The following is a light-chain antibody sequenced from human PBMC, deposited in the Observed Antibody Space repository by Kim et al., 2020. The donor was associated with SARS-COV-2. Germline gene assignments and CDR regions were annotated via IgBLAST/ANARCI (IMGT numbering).Light chain of an antibody. CDR3: SSYTRGSTNYV. J-gene: IGLJ1*01. Sequence: SITTASPGTSSDPGSSNYVSWYQQHPGNAPNLMIYAVGTRPSGFSHRFSGSKSGNTASLTISGLQAEDEADYYCSSYTRGSTNYVFGTGTKVTVL. CDR1: SSDPGSSNY. V-gene: IGLV2-14*03. CDR2: AVG.